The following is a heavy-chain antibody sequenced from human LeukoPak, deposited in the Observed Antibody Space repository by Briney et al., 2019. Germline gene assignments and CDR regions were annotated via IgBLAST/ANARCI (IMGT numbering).Heavy chain of an antibody. CDR2: IIPIFGTA. V-gene: IGHV1-69*13. CDR1: GGTFSSYA. Sequence: GASVKVSCKASGGTFSSYAISWVRQAPGQGLEWMGGIIPIFGTANYAQKFQGRVTITADESTSTAYMELSSLRPEDTAVYYCAREPPRRFCSSTSCYRDWYYYGMDVWGQGTTVTVSS. D-gene: IGHD2-2*01. J-gene: IGHJ6*02. CDR3: AREPPRRFCSSTSCYRDWYYYGMDV.